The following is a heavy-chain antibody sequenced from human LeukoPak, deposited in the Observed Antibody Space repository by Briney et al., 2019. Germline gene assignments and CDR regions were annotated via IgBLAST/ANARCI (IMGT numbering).Heavy chain of an antibody. D-gene: IGHD3/OR15-3a*01. CDR3: ARDLDSGDIPY. J-gene: IGHJ4*02. V-gene: IGHV1-2*02. CDR1: GYTFTARF. Sequence: GASMRVSCKTSGYTFTARFIHWVQQVPGQGLEWMGWINPNSGGALYAQKFRGRVTMTGDTFTNTAFMELTSLTSDDTAEYYCARDLDSGDIPYWGQGTLVTVSS. CDR2: INPNSGGA.